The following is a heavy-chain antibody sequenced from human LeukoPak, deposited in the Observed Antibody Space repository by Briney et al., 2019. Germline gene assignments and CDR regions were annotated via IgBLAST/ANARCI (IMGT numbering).Heavy chain of an antibody. CDR2: INPNSGGT. J-gene: IGHJ5*02. CDR1: GYTFTGYY. D-gene: IGHD3-22*01. V-gene: IGHV1-2*02. Sequence: GASVKVSCKASGYTFTGYYMHWVRQAPGQGLEWMGWINPNSGGTNYAQKFQGRVTMSRDTSISTAYMELSRLRSDDTAVYYCARDNYYDSSGYRNWFDPWGQGTLVTVSS. CDR3: ARDNYYDSSGYRNWFDP.